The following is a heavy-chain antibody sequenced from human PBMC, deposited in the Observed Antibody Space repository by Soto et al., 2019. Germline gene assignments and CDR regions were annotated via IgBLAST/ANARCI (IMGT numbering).Heavy chain of an antibody. Sequence: GGSLRLSCAASGFTFSNAWMSWVRQAPGKGLEWVGRIKSKTEGGTTDYAAPVKGRFTISRDDSKNTLYLQMNSLKTEDTAVYYCTTIAAAGQFDYWGQGTLVTVSS. CDR3: TTIAAAGQFDY. V-gene: IGHV3-15*01. J-gene: IGHJ4*02. CDR2: IKSKTEGGTT. CDR1: GFTFSNAW. D-gene: IGHD6-13*01.